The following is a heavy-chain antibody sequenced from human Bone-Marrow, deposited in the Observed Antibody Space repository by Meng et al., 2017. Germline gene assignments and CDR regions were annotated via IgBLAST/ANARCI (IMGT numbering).Heavy chain of an antibody. Sequence: EVQLVESGGGLVRPGGSLRLSCAASGFTFSSYSMNWVRQAPGKGLEWVSSISGSSRYIYYADSLKGRFTISRDNAKNSVYLQMNSLRAEDTAVYYCARWNGNTAYDYWGQGTLVTVSS. J-gene: IGHJ4*02. V-gene: IGHV3-21*01. CDR2: ISGSSRYI. CDR1: GFTFSSYS. CDR3: ARWNGNTAYDY. D-gene: IGHD1/OR15-1a*01.